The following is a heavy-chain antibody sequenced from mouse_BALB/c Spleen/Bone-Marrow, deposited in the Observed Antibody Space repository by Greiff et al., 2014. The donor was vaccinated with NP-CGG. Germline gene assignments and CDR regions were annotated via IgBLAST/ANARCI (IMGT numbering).Heavy chain of an antibody. CDR3: ARGDYGYHWYFDV. CDR2: IYPGDGDT. Sequence: VQLQQSGAELARPGASVKLSCKASGYNFTNHWMQWVKQRHGKGLEWIGAIYPGDGDTRYTQKFKGKATLTADKSSSTAYMQLSDLASEDSAVYYCARGDYGYHWYFDVWGAGTTVTVSS. J-gene: IGHJ1*01. CDR1: GYNFTNHW. V-gene: IGHV1-87*01. D-gene: IGHD1-2*01.